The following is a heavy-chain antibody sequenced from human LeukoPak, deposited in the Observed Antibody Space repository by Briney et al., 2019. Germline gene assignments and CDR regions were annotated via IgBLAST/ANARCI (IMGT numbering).Heavy chain of an antibody. CDR3: ATLGIQLWFDY. CDR2: IYYSGST. J-gene: IGHJ5*01. D-gene: IGHD5-18*01. V-gene: IGHV4-31*03. Sequence: PSETLSLTCTVSGGFISSGGYYWSGIRQHPGKGLEWIGYIYYSGSTYYNPSLKSRVTISVDTSKNQFSLKLSSVTAADTAVYYCATLGIQLWFDYWGQGTLVTVSS. CDR1: GGFISSGGYY.